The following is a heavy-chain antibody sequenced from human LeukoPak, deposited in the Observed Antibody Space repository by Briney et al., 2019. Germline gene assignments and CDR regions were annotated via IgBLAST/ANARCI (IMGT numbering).Heavy chain of an antibody. V-gene: IGHV4-4*09. Sequence: SETLSLTCSVSGDSISSYYWTWIRQPPGKGLEWIGYMYTSGSSNYHPSLKSRVTISIDTSKNQFSLILSSVTASDTAIYYCARRAGSYLGYWYFDLWGRGTLVTASS. CDR3: ARRAGSYLGYWYFDL. D-gene: IGHD1-26*01. J-gene: IGHJ2*01. CDR2: MYTSGSS. CDR1: GDSISSYY.